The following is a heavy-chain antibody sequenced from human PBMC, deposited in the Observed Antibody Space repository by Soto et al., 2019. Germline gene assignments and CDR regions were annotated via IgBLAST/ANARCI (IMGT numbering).Heavy chain of an antibody. CDR3: ARGAADTAMVDS. V-gene: IGHV4-59*01. CDR2: IFYSGST. Sequence: PSETLSLTCTVSGGSIRSYYCTWIRQPPWKGLEWLGYIFYSGSTFYNPSLKSRVTISIHTSKSQFSLQLTSVTAADTAVYYCARGAADTAMVDSWGQGILVTVSS. J-gene: IGHJ4*02. D-gene: IGHD5-18*01. CDR1: GGSIRSYY.